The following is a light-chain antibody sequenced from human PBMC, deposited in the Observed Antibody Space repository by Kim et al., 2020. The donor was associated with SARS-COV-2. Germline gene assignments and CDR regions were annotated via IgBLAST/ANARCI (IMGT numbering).Light chain of an antibody. J-gene: IGLJ2*01. V-gene: IGLV3-1*01. CDR1: KLGDKY. CDR2: QDT. Sequence: SYELTQPPSVSVSPGQTASLTCSGDKLGDKYACWYQQKPGQSPVLVIYQDTKRPSGIPERFSGSNSGNTATLTISGTQAVDEADYYCQAWDRSTVVFGGGTQLTVL. CDR3: QAWDRSTVV.